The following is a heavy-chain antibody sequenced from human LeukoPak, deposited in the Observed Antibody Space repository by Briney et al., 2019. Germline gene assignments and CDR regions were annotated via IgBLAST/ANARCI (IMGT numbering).Heavy chain of an antibody. CDR2: IYYSGST. CDR3: ATYYYDSSGYYYFDY. CDR1: GGSITSNTYY. V-gene: IGHV4-61*01. D-gene: IGHD3-22*01. Sequence: SETLSLTCTVSGGSITSNTYYWSWIRQPPGKGLEWIGYIYYSGSTNYNPSLKSRVTISVDTSKNQFSLKLSSVTAADTAVYYCATYYYDSSGYYYFDYWGQGTLVTVSS. J-gene: IGHJ4*02.